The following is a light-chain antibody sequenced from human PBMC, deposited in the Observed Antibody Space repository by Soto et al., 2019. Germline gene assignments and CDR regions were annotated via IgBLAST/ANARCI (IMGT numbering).Light chain of an antibody. CDR1: INDIGSYNY. CDR2: DVS. Sequence: QLVLTQPASVSGSPGQSITISCTGTINDIGSYNYVSWYQQHPGRAPQLIIYDVSYRPSGVSDRFSGSKSGNTASLTISGLRAEDEADYYCSSSAGTSTIFGGGTKVTVL. V-gene: IGLV2-14*03. J-gene: IGLJ2*01. CDR3: SSSAGTSTI.